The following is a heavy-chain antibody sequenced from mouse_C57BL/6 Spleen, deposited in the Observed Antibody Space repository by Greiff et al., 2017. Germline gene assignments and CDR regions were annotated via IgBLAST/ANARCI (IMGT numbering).Heavy chain of an antibody. V-gene: IGHV1-15*01. D-gene: IGHD1-1*01. Sequence: VQLQQSGAELVRPGASVTLSCKASGYTFTDYEMHWVKQTPVHGLEWIGAIDPETGGTAYNQKFKGKAILTADKSSSTAYMELRSLTSEDSAVYYCTRNYGSSYPFYWYFDVWGTGTTVTVSS. J-gene: IGHJ1*03. CDR2: IDPETGGT. CDR3: TRNYGSSYPFYWYFDV. CDR1: GYTFTDYE.